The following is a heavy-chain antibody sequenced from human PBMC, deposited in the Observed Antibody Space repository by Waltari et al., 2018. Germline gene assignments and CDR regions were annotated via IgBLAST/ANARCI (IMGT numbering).Heavy chain of an antibody. CDR3: VRPGSSVGWYYFDY. D-gene: IGHD6-19*01. V-gene: IGHV4-39*01. Sequence: QLQLQESGPGLVKPSETLSLPCTVSGDSISGSHYSWGWIRQPPGQGLEWIGSISYSGTTYCNPSLKSRVTMSVDTSKNQFSLNLSSVTAADTAVFYCVRPGSSVGWYYFDYWGQGTLVTVSS. CDR2: ISYSGTT. CDR1: GDSISGSHYS. J-gene: IGHJ4*02.